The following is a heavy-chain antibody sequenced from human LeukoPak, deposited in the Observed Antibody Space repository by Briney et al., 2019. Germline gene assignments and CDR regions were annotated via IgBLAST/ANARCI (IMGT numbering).Heavy chain of an antibody. D-gene: IGHD3-10*01. CDR1: GFTFDDYA. CDR2: ISWNSGSI. V-gene: IGHV3-9*01. Sequence: GGSLRLSCAASGFTFDDYAMHWVRQAPGKGLEWVSGISWNSGSIGYADSVKGRFTISRDNAKNSLYLQMNSLRAEGTALYYCAKVSGGVRGVIDYWGREPWSPSPQ. J-gene: IGHJ4*02. CDR3: AKVSGGVRGVIDY.